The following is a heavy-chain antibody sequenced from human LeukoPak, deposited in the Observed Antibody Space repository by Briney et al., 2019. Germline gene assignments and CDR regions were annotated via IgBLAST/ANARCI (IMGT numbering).Heavy chain of an antibody. J-gene: IGHJ6*03. V-gene: IGHV1-18*01. CDR2: ISAYNGNT. CDR1: GYTFTSYG. D-gene: IGHD4-11*01. CDR3: AAVTYYYYMDV. Sequence: GASVKVSCKASGYTFTSYGISWVRQAPGQGLEWMGWISAYNGNTNYAQKFQGRVTMTEDTSTDTAYMELSSLRSEDTAVYYCAAVTYYYYMDVWGQGTLVTVSS.